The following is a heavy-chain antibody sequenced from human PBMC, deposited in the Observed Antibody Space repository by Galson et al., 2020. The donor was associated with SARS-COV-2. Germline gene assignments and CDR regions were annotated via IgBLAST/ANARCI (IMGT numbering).Heavy chain of an antibody. CDR2: IFPGDSDI. CDR3: ARHGDDSSGFYHEYFDY. D-gene: IGHD3-22*01. Sequence: GESLKISCKASGYSFSRYWIGWVRQKPGKGLEWMGIIFPGDSDIRISPSFQGQVTISADKSISTAYLQWSSLKASDTAMYYCARHGDDSSGFYHEYFDYWGQGALGTVSS. CDR1: GYSFSRYW. V-gene: IGHV5-51*01. J-gene: IGHJ4*02.